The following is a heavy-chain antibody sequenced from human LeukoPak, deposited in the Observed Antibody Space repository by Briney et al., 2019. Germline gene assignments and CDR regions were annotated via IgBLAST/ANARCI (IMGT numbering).Heavy chain of an antibody. CDR1: GYSISSGYY. V-gene: IGHV4-38-2*02. CDR3: ASLYYDSSPLDAFDI. CDR2: IYHSGST. Sequence: SETLSLTCTVSGYSISSGYYWGWIRQPPGKGLEWIGSIYHSGSTYYNPSLKSRVTISIDTSKNQFSLKLSSVTAADTAVYYCASLYYDSSPLDAFDIWGQGTMVTVSS. J-gene: IGHJ3*02. D-gene: IGHD3-22*01.